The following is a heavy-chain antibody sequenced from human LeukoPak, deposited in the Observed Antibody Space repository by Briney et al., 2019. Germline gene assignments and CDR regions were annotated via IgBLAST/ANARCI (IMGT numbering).Heavy chain of an antibody. CDR3: ARALRVDYYYYMDV. CDR2: IYYSGST. V-gene: IGHV4-59*06. D-gene: IGHD4-17*01. CDR1: GGSISSYY. J-gene: IGHJ6*03. Sequence: SETLSLTCTVSGGSISSYYWSWIRQPPGKGLEWIGYIYYSGSTYYNPSLKSRVTISVDTSKNQFSLKLSSVTAADTAVYYCARALRVDYYYYMDVWGKGTTVTVSS.